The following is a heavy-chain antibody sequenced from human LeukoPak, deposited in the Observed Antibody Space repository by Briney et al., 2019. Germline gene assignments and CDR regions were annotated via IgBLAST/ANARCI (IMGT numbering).Heavy chain of an antibody. J-gene: IGHJ4*02. CDR1: GFTVSSNS. CDR3: ARTVISGSTEGN. D-gene: IGHD5-12*01. CDR2: IYSGGDT. Sequence: GGSLRLSCAASGFTVSSNSMSWVRQAPGKGLEWVSVIYSGGDTSYADSVKGRFTISRDSSKNTLYLQMNSLRAEDTAVYYCARTVISGSTEGNWGQGTLVTVSS. V-gene: IGHV3-53*01.